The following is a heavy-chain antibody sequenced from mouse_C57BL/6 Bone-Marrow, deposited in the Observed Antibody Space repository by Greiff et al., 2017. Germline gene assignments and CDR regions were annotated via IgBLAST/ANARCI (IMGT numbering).Heavy chain of an antibody. CDR1: GYTFTSYW. CDR3: AREDGYYYAMDY. V-gene: IGHV1-69*01. Sequence: QVQLKQPGAELVMPGASVKLSCKASGYTFTSYWMHWVKQRPGQGLEWIGEIDSSDSYTNYNQQFKGKFTLTVDISSCTAYIQLSSLTSEDAAVYYCAREDGYYYAMDYWGEGTSGTVSS. CDR2: IDSSDSYT. D-gene: IGHD2-3*01. J-gene: IGHJ4*01.